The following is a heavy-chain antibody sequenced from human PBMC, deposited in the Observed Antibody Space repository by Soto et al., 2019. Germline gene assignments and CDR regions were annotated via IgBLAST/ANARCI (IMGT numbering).Heavy chain of an antibody. D-gene: IGHD3-16*01. CDR1: GFSLSTSGVG. Sequence: QITWKESGPTLVKPTQTLTLTCTFSGFSLSTSGVGVGWIRQPPGKSLEWLTLIYWDDDKRYNPSLKNRLTITNDTSKNQVVLRMTNVYPVDTATYYCAPRTTAAGGHDYWGQGTLVTVSS. CDR3: APRTTAAGGHDY. CDR2: IYWDDDK. J-gene: IGHJ4*02. V-gene: IGHV2-5*02.